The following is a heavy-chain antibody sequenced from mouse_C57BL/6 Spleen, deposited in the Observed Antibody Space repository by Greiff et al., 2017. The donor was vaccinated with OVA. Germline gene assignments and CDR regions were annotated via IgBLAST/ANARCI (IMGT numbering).Heavy chain of an antibody. J-gene: IGHJ4*01. CDR3: ARGTMVTTRYYYAMDY. D-gene: IGHD2-2*01. V-gene: IGHV5-17*01. Sequence: EVKLVESGGGLVKPGGSLKLSCAASGFTFSDYGMHWVRQAPEKGLEWVAYISSGSSTIYYADTVKGRFTISRDNAKNTLFLQMTSLRSEDTAMYYCARGTMVTTRYYYAMDYWGQGTSVTVSS. CDR1: GFTFSDYG. CDR2: ISSGSSTI.